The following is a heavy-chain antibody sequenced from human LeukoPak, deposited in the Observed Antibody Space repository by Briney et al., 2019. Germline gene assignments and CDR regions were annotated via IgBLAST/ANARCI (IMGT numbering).Heavy chain of an antibody. CDR1: GYTLSSYG. V-gene: IGHV1-18*01. CDR2: ISAYNGNT. Sequence: ASVKVSCKASGYTLSSYGISWVRQAPGQGLEWMGWISAYNGNTNYAQKLQGRVTMTTDTSTSTAYMELRSLRSDDTAVYYCARGSYGLVKYYYYGMDVWGQGTTVTVSS. J-gene: IGHJ6*02. CDR3: ARGSYGLVKYYYYGMDV. D-gene: IGHD5-18*01.